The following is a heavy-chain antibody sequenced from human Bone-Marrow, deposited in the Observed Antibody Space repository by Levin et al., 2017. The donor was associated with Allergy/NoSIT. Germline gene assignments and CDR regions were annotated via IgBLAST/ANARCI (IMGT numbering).Heavy chain of an antibody. CDR1: GLMVSDHY. J-gene: IGHJ6*03. CDR3: ARTIYDVLTTYMDV. V-gene: IGHV3-66*02. CDR2: VYRGGTT. Sequence: GESLKISCAASGLMVSDHYMTWVRQAPGKGLEWVALVYRGGTTYYADVVKGRFTISRDNSKNTMGLQMKDLRPEDTAVYYCARTIYDVLTTYMDVWGKGTTVTVSS. D-gene: IGHD3-9*01.